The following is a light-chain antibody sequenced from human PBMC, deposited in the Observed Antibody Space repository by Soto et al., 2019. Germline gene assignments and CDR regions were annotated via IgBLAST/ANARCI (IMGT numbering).Light chain of an antibody. CDR1: STDVGGYNY. V-gene: IGLV2-14*01. J-gene: IGLJ2*01. CDR3: SSYTTNITPVV. Sequence: QSALAQPSSVSGSPGQSITISCTGTSTDVGGYNYVSWYQHHPGKGPKLIIYEVTNRPSGVSNRFSGSKSGNTASLTISGLQAEDEADYYCSSYTTNITPVVFGGGTKLTVL. CDR2: EVT.